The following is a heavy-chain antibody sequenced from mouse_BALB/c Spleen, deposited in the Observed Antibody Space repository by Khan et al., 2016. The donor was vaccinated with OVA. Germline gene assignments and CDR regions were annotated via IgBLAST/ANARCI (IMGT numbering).Heavy chain of an antibody. Sequence: EVELVESGGGVVKPGGSLKLSCSASGFTFSSFAMSWVRQTPEKRLEWVATISTGGHYTFYPDSVKGRFTISRDNARNTLYLQMSSLRAEDTAMFYCARILVDYYGMDYWGQGTSVTVSS. V-gene: IGHV5-9-3*01. CDR3: ARILVDYYGMDY. CDR2: ISTGGHYT. CDR1: GFTFSSFA. D-gene: IGHD2-2*01. J-gene: IGHJ4*01.